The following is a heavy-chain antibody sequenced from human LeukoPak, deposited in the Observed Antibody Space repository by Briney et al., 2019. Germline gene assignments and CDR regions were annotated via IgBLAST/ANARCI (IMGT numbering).Heavy chain of an antibody. CDR3: ARGLYFVAPPVAVSDVFDI. CDR1: GXTFRSFA. Sequence: GGSLRLSCAASGXTFRSFAMHWVRHAPGKGLEWAAVVSNDGSDKYYADSVEGRFTISRDNSKDTLYLQMNSLRAEDTAVYYCARGLYFVAPPVAVSDVFDIWGQGTVVTVSS. D-gene: IGHD2-2*01. V-gene: IGHV3-30-3*01. J-gene: IGHJ3*02. CDR2: VSNDGSDK.